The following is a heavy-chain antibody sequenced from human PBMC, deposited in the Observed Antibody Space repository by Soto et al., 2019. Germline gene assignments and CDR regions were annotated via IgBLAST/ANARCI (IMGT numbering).Heavy chain of an antibody. J-gene: IGHJ4*02. CDR3: ANPFYYDSSVYDVWFGY. D-gene: IGHD3-22*01. CDR2: ISVSAGST. V-gene: IGHV3-23*01. Sequence: GGSLRLSCAPSGFSFRGYPMNWVRPDPGKGLAWVSAISVSAGSTYYADSVKSRFTISSDNSNKTLYTQMNSLTPEDTAAYYNANPFYYDSSVYDVWFGYWGQGTLFTVS. CDR1: GFSFRGYP.